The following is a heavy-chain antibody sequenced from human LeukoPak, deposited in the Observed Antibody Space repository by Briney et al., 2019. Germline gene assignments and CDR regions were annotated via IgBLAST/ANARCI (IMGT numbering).Heavy chain of an antibody. CDR1: GFTFSSYG. CDR2: ISGSGGST. J-gene: IGHJ4*02. CDR3: AKDRDSSGWYYFDY. V-gene: IGHV3-23*01. Sequence: GGTLRLSCVASGFTFSSYGMSWVRQAPGKGLEWVSAISGSGGSTYYADSVKGRFTISRDNSKNTLYLQMNSLRAEDTAVYYCAKDRDSSGWYYFDYWGQGTLVTVSS. D-gene: IGHD6-19*01.